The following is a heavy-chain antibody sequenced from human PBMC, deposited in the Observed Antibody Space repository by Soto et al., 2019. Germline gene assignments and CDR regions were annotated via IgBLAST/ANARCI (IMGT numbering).Heavy chain of an antibody. Sequence: EVQLVESGGGLVQPGGSLRLSCAASGFTFSSYSMNWVRQAPGKGLEWVSYISSSSSTIYYADSVKGRFTISRDNAKNSQDPQMNSLRAEDTAVYYCARHPERIAQIGWFDPWGQGTLVTVSS. J-gene: IGHJ5*02. D-gene: IGHD6-13*01. CDR3: ARHPERIAQIGWFDP. V-gene: IGHV3-48*01. CDR2: ISSSSSTI. CDR1: GFTFSSYS.